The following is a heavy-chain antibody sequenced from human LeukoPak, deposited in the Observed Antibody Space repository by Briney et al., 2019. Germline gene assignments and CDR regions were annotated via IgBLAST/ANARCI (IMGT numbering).Heavy chain of an antibody. J-gene: IGHJ6*03. V-gene: IGHV3-9*01. D-gene: IGHD6-13*01. CDR1: GFTFSSCA. CDR3: ARESRGQGAAVSSYYYMDV. CDR2: ISWNSGSI. Sequence: GGSLRLSCAASGFTFSSCAMHWVRQAPGKGLEWVSGISWNSGSIGYADSVKGRFTISRDNAKNSLYLQMNSLRAEDTAVYYCARESRGQGAAVSSYYYMDVWGKGTTVTVSS.